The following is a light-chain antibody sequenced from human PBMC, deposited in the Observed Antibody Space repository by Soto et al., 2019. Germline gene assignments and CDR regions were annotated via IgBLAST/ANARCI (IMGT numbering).Light chain of an antibody. V-gene: IGKV3-15*01. CDR2: DTS. CDR3: QPYNYWPLT. Sequence: KERRQVAESLTVDPGEGRILNRRASQGIGDTLAWYQHKPGQTPRLLIYDTSTRATGVPTRFSGSRSGAEITHTTYDLRSEDWAVYCCQPYNYWPLTFGGGTKVDIK. J-gene: IGKJ4*01. CDR1: QGIGDT.